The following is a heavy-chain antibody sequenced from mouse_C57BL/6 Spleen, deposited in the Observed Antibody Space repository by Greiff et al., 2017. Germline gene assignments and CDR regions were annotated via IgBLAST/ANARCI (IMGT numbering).Heavy chain of an antibody. CDR2: IDPEDGDT. Sequence: VQLQQSGAELVRPGASVKLSCTASGFNIKDYYMHWVKQRPEQGLEWIGRIDPEDGDTEYAPKFQGKATMTADTSSNTAYLQLSSLTSEDTAVYYCTRDYYGSSYDWFAYWGQGTLVTVSA. J-gene: IGHJ3*01. D-gene: IGHD1-1*01. CDR3: TRDYYGSSYDWFAY. V-gene: IGHV14-1*01. CDR1: GFNIKDYY.